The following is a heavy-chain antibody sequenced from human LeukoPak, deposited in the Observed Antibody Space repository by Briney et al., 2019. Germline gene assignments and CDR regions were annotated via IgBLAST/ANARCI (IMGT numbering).Heavy chain of an antibody. CDR3: ARGALRYFDWLKKDYYYMDV. Sequence: SETLSLTCTVSGGSISSSSYYWGWIRQPPGKGLEWIGSIYYSGSTYYNPSLKSRVTLSMDTSKNQFSLRLSSVTAADTAVYYCARGALRYFDWLKKDYYYMDVWGKGTTVTISS. D-gene: IGHD3-9*01. CDR2: IYYSGST. J-gene: IGHJ6*03. CDR1: GGSISSSSYY. V-gene: IGHV4-39*07.